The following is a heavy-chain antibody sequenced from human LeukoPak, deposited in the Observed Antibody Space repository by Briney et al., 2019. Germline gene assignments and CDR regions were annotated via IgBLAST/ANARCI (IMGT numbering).Heavy chain of an antibody. V-gene: IGHV4-59*01. D-gene: IGHD6-13*01. CDR1: GGSISSYY. J-gene: IGHJ4*02. CDR3: ANGYSSSWHWVR. CDR2: IYYSGST. Sequence: SSETLSLTCTVSGGSISSYYWSWIRQPPGKGLEWIGYIYYSGSTSYNPSLKSRVTISVDTSKNQFSLKLSSVTAADTAVYYCANGYSSSWHWVRWGQGTLVTVSS.